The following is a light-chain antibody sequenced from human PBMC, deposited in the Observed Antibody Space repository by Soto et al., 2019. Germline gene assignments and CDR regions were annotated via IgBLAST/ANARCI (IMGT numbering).Light chain of an antibody. CDR3: QQYDTYWT. CDR1: ESISNW. J-gene: IGKJ1*01. CDR2: KAS. V-gene: IGKV1-5*03. Sequence: DIQMTQSPSTLSASVGDRVIITCRASESISNWLVWYQQKPGKAPNLLIYKASSLKSGVPLRFSGSGSGTEFTLTINSLQPDHFATYYCQQYDTYWTFGQGTKVEFK.